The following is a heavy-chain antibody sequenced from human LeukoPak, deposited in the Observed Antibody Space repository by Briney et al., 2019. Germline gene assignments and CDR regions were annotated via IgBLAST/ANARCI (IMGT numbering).Heavy chain of an antibody. J-gene: IGHJ4*02. CDR1: GFTFSSYS. D-gene: IGHD3-10*01. V-gene: IGHV3-21*01. CDR3: ARDESLVRGAAFDY. CDR2: ISSGCNYI. Sequence: TGGSLRLSCAASGFTFSSYSMNWVRQAPGKGLEWVSYISSGCNYINYADSVKGRFTISRDNAKNSLYLQMNSLRAEDTAVYYCARDESLVRGAAFDYWGQGTLVTVSS.